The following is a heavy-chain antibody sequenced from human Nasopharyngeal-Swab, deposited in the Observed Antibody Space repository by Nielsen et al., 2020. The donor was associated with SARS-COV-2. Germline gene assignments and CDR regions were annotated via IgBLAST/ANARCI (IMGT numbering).Heavy chain of an antibody. CDR1: GFTFSDYY. D-gene: IGHD6-13*01. J-gene: IGHJ5*02. V-gene: IGHV3-11*01. CDR2: ISDSGTTM. CDR3: ARGPSSSRFDP. Sequence: GESLKISCVGSGFTFSDYYMSWTRQAPGKGLEWVSYISDSGTTMYADSVKGRFTISRDNARKSVYLQLNSLRAEDTAVYYCARGPSSSRFDPWGQGSLVTVSS.